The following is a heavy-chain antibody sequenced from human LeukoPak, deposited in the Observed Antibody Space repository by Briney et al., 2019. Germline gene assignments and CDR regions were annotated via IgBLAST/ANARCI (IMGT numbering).Heavy chain of an antibody. CDR2: ISGSGGST. D-gene: IGHD2-2*01. Sequence: GGSLRLSCAASGFTFSSYAMSWVCQAPGKGLEWVPAISGSGGSTYYADSVKGRFTISRDNSKNTLYLQMNSLRAEDTAVYYCAKDPVGVPAATDYWGQGTLVTVSS. CDR1: GFTFSSYA. CDR3: AKDPVGVPAATDY. J-gene: IGHJ4*02. V-gene: IGHV3-23*01.